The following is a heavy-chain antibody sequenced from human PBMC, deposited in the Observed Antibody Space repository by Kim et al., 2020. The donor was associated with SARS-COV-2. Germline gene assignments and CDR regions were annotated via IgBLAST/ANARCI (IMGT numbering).Heavy chain of an antibody. D-gene: IGHD5-12*01. CDR1: GYSISSGYY. CDR3: ARDRSTSLFLASYYYGIDV. V-gene: IGHV4-38-2*02. J-gene: IGHJ6*02. Sequence: SETLSLTCTVSGYSISSGYYWGWIRQPPGKGLEWIGSIYHSGSTYYNPSLKSRVTISVDTSKNQFSLKLSSVTAADTAVYYCARDRSTSLFLASYYYGIDVFGQVTTVTVSS. CDR2: IYHSGST.